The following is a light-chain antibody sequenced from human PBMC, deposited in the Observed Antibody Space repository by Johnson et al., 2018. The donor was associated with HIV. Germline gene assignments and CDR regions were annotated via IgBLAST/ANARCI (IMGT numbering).Light chain of an antibody. J-gene: IGLJ1*01. CDR2: DNN. CDR1: SSNIGNNY. V-gene: IGLV1-51*01. CDR3: GTWDSSLSAHV. Sequence: QAVLTQPPSVSAAPGQKVTISCSGSSSNIGNNYVSWYQQLPGTAPKLLIYDNNKRPSGISDRFSGSKSGTSATLGITGLQTGDEADYYCGTWDSSLSAHVFGTGTKVTVL.